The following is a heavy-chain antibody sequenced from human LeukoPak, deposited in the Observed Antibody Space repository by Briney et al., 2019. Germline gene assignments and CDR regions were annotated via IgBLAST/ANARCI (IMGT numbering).Heavy chain of an antibody. CDR3: ARRPAGVLADTDFLES. D-gene: IGHD3-16*01. Sequence: GESLKISCADSGQNLRTNYINWLRQMPGKGLEWMGRIDPSDSYSDYSPSFQGHVTMTADKSTNTAYLQWNSLKTSDTAIYYCARRPAGVLADTDFLESWGQGTLVIVSS. V-gene: IGHV5-10-1*01. J-gene: IGHJ4*02. CDR2: IDPSDSYS. CDR1: GQNLRTNY.